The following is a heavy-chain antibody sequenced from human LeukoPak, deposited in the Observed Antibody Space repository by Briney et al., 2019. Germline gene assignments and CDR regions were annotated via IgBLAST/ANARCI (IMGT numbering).Heavy chain of an antibody. V-gene: IGHV3-23*01. J-gene: IGHJ4*02. CDR1: GFPFSSYA. CDR3: VRSLDY. Sequence: GGSPRLSCAASGFPFSSYAMNWVRQAPGKGLEWVSVIAGSDGFTQYADSVKGRFTISRDNSKNTVYLQMNRLRVEDTALYYCVRSLDYWGQGTLVTVPS. CDR2: IAGSDGFT.